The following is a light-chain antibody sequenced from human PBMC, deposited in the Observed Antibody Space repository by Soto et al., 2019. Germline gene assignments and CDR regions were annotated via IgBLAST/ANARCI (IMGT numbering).Light chain of an antibody. CDR1: SSDVGGYNY. CDR3: SSYTSSSTL. CDR2: DVS. V-gene: IGLV2-14*01. Sequence: QPVLTQPASVSGSPGQSITISCTGTSSDVGGYNYVSWYQQHPGKAPKLMIYDVSNRPSGVSTRFSGSKSGNTASLTISGLQAEDEADYYCSSYTSSSTLFGGGTKVTVL. J-gene: IGLJ3*02.